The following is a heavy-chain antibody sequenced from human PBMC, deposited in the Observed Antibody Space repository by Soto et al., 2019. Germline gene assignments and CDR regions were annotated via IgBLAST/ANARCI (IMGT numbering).Heavy chain of an antibody. CDR1: GFIYTNYG. D-gene: IGHD3-10*01. V-gene: IGHV3-30*18. CDR2: TSYDGSNK. Sequence: GGSLRLSCAASGFIYTNYGMHWVRQAPGRGLEWVAVTSYDGSNKYYADSVKGRFTISRDNFKNTLYLQMDSLRTEDTAVYYCAKDIALVRGVIIGMDVWGQGTTVTVS. CDR3: AKDIALVRGVIIGMDV. J-gene: IGHJ6*02.